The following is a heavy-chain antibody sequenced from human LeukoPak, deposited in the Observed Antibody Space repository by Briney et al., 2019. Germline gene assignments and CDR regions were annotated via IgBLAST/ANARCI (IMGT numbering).Heavy chain of an antibody. CDR2: ISYDGSNK. D-gene: IGHD5-18*01. J-gene: IGHJ4*02. Sequence: GRSLRLSCAASGFTFSSYGMHWVRQAPGKGLEWVAVISYDGSNKYYADSVKGRFTISRDNSKNTLCLQMNSLRAEDTAVYYCAKEGSYGYYFDYWGQGTLVTVSS. V-gene: IGHV3-30*18. CDR3: AKEGSYGYYFDY. CDR1: GFTFSSYG.